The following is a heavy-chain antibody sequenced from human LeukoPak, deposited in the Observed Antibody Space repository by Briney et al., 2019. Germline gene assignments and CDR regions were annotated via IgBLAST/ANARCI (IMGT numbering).Heavy chain of an antibody. CDR2: INKDGSEE. Sequence: GGSLRLSCAASGFTLNSYLMSWVRQAPGRGLEWVANINKDGSEENYLDSVKGRLTVSRDNAKNSLYLQMSSLRGEATAVYYCARVNTNRNALDLWGEGTMLTISS. CDR3: ARVNTNRNALDL. D-gene: IGHD1/OR15-1a*01. J-gene: IGHJ3*01. CDR1: GFTLNSYL. V-gene: IGHV3-7*01.